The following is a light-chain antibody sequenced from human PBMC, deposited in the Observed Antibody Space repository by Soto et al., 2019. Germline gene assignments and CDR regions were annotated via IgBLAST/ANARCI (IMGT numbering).Light chain of an antibody. V-gene: IGLV2-14*01. CDR1: RSDIGSYNY. Sequence: SALTQPASVSGSPGQSITISCSGTRSDIGSYNYVAWYQQFPGKTPKILIYGVSNRPSGVSSRFSGSKSGNTASLTISGLQVEDEAEYFCFSFTTTSTHVFGTGTKVTVL. J-gene: IGLJ1*01. CDR2: GVS. CDR3: FSFTTTSTHV.